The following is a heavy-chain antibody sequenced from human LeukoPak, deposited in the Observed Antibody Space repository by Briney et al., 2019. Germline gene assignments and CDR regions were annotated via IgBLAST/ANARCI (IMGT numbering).Heavy chain of an antibody. CDR2: ISSSSSTI. CDR1: GFTFSSYG. D-gene: IGHD1-14*01. J-gene: IGHJ4*02. CDR3: AVTPTDGDY. V-gene: IGHV3-48*01. Sequence: QAGGSLRLSCAASGFTFSSYGMHWVRQAPGKGLEWVSYISSSSSTIYYADSVKGRFTISRDNAKNSLYLQMNSLRAEDTAVYYCAVTPTDGDYWGQGTLVTVSS.